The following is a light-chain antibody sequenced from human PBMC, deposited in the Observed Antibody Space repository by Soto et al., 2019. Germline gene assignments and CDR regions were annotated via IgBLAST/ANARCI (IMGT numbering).Light chain of an antibody. V-gene: IGLV1-40*01. J-gene: IGLJ3*02. CDR1: SSNIGAGYD. CDR2: GNT. CDR3: SSYTTSSTLVV. Sequence: QAVLTQPPSMSGAPGQGVTISCTGSSSNIGAGYDVHWYQQVPGTAPKLLIYGNTNRPSGVPDRFSASKSGTSASLAISGLQAEDEADYYCSSYTTSSTLVVFGGGTKLTVL.